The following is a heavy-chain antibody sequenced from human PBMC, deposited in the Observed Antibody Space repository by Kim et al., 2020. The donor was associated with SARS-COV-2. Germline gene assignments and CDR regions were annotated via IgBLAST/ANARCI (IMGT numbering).Heavy chain of an antibody. CDR1: GGSISSSSYY. Sequence: SETLSLTCSVSGGSISSSSYYWGWIRQPPGKGLEWIGSIYYSGSTYYNPSLKSRVTISVDTSKNQFSLKLSSVTAADTAVYYCARPMVRGVIITGFDYWGQGTLVTVSS. CDR3: ARPMVRGVIITGFDY. CDR2: IYYSGST. J-gene: IGHJ4*02. D-gene: IGHD3-10*01. V-gene: IGHV4-39*01.